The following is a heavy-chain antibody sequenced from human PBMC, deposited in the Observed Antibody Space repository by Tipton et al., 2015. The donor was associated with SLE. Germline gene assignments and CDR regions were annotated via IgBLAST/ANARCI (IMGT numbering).Heavy chain of an antibody. CDR2: FYTDGST. CDR3: ARCHPQGDWYFDL. Sequence: TLSLTCTVSGGSIGNNYWNWIRQSTGKGLEWIGRFYTDGSTRHKPSLESRLSPSFESRVTMSVDPSKNQFSLKLNSLIAADTAVYYCARCHPQGDWYFDLWGRGTLVTVSS. V-gene: IGHV4-4*07. D-gene: IGHD3-16*01. J-gene: IGHJ2*01. CDR1: GGSIGNNY.